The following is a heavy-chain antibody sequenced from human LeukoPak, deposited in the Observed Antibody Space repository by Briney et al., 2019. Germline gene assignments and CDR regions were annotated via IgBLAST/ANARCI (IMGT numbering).Heavy chain of an antibody. D-gene: IGHD5/OR15-5a*01. CDR2: ISSSSSYI. Sequence: PGGSLRLSRAASGFTFSSYSMNWVRQAPGKGLEWVSSISSSSSYIYYAGSVKGRFTISRDNAKNSLYLQMNSLRAEDTAVYYCARAIGSMVAPEYWGQGTLVTVSS. V-gene: IGHV3-21*01. CDR3: ARAIGSMVAPEY. J-gene: IGHJ4*02. CDR1: GFTFSSYS.